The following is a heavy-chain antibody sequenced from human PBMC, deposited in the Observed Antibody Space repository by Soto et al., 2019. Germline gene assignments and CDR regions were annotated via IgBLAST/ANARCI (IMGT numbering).Heavy chain of an antibody. CDR2: IYSRGST. Sequence: EVQLVESGGDLIQPGGSLRLSCAVSGFTVSSNYMSWVRQAPGKGLEWVSVIYSRGSTYYADAVKGRFTISRDNYENTLYLQMNSLRAEDTAVYYCARPNTSDAYFDYWCQRTLVTVCS. D-gene: IGHD3-16*01. V-gene: IGHV3-53*01. CDR3: ARPNTSDAYFDY. J-gene: IGHJ4*02. CDR1: GFTVSSNY.